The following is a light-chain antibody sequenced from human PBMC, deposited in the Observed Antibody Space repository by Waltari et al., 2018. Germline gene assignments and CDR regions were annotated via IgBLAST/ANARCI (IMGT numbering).Light chain of an antibody. CDR2: WAS. CDR1: QSVLSSSNNKNY. J-gene: IGKJ5*01. V-gene: IGKV4-1*01. Sequence: DIVMTQSPDSLAVSLGERATLHCKSSQSVLSSSNNKNYLTWYQQKPGQPPKLLIYWASIRESGVPDRFSGSGSGTDFTLTISSLQAEDVAVYYCQQYYSTPPITFGQGTRLEIK. CDR3: QQYYSTPPIT.